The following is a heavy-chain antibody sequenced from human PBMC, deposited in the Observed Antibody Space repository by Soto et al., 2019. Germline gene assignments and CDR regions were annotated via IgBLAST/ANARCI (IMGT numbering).Heavy chain of an antibody. CDR3: ARDQSSSPYYYYYGMDV. D-gene: IGHD3-10*01. J-gene: IGHJ6*02. V-gene: IGHV4-61*01. Sequence: SETLSLTCTVSGGSVSSGSYYWSWIRQPPGKGLEWIGYIYYSGSTNYNPSLKSRVTISVDTSKNQFSLKLSSVTAADTAVYYCARDQSSSPYYYYYGMDVWGQGTTVTVSS. CDR2: IYYSGST. CDR1: GGSVSSGSYY.